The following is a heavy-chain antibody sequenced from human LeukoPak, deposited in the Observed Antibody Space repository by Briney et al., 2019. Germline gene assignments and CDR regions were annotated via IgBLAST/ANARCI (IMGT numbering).Heavy chain of an antibody. CDR2: IYTSGST. V-gene: IGHV4-61*02. CDR3: ARDPDYVWGSYRYPFDY. D-gene: IGHD3-16*02. CDR1: GGSISSNTYY. Sequence: PSQTLSLTCTVSGGSISSNTYYWSWIRQPAGKGLEWIGRIYTSGSTNYNPSLKSRVTISVDTSKNQFSLGLSSVTAADTAVYYCARDPDYVWGSYRYPFDYWGQGTLVTVSS. J-gene: IGHJ4*02.